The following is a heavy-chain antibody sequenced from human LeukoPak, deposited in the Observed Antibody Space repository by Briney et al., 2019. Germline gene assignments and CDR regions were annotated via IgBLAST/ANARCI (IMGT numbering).Heavy chain of an antibody. CDR2: ICGSGSCT. J-gene: IGHJ4*02. Sequence: GVSLRLSCAASGFTLSSCDMNWVRQAPGKGLEWVSAICGSGSCTYYADSVEGRFTIYRDNSENTLYLQMNSLSAEDTAVYYCAKEYGYRIGWEPYDYWGQGTLVTVSS. V-gene: IGHV3-23*01. D-gene: IGHD6-19*01. CDR1: GFTLSSCD. CDR3: AKEYGYRIGWEPYDY.